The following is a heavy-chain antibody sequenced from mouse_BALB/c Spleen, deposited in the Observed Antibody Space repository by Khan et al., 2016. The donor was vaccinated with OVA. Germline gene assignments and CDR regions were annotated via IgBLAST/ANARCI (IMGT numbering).Heavy chain of an antibody. Sequence: QVQLKESGPGLVAPSQSLSITCTVSGFTLSRYNIHWVRQPPGKGLEWLGMIWGGGGSDYYSTLKSRLSISKENSNSQASLKMISLQTDDTAMYXCARAYYRYDGYYAMDYWGQGTSVTVSS. CDR2: IWGGGGS. J-gene: IGHJ4*01. CDR3: ARAYYRYDGYYAMDY. D-gene: IGHD2-14*01. CDR1: GFTLSRYN. V-gene: IGHV2-6-4*01.